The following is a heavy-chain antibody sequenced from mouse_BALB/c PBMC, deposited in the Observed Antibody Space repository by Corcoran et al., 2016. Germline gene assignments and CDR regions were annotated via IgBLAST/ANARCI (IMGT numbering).Heavy chain of an antibody. V-gene: IGHV3-6*02. D-gene: IGHD1-1*01. CDR3: ARGNTYDYAMDY. J-gene: IGHJ4*01. CDR2: ISYDGSN. CDR1: GYSITSGYY. Sequence: DVQLQESGPGLVKPSQSLSLTCSVTGYSITSGYYWNWIRQFPGNKLEWMGYISYDGSNNYNPSLKNRISITRDTSKNQFFLKLNSVTTEDTATYYCARGNTYDYAMDYWGQGTSVTVSS.